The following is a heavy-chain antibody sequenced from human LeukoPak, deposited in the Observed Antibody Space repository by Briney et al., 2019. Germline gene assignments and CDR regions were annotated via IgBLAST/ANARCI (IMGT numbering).Heavy chain of an antibody. CDR3: AKSYSLDV. CDR2: ISSNGGST. Sequence: GSLRLSCAASGFTFSSYAMHWVRQAPGKGLEYVSAISSNGGSTYYGNSVKGRFTISRDNSKNTLYLQMGSLRAEDMAVYYCAKSYSLDVWGKGTTVTVSS. V-gene: IGHV3-64*01. CDR1: GFTFSSYA. J-gene: IGHJ6*04. D-gene: IGHD6-13*01.